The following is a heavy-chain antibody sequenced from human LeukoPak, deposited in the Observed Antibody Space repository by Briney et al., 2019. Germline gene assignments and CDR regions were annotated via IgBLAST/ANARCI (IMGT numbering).Heavy chain of an antibody. CDR2: IYTSGST. CDR1: GGSISSGSYY. Sequence: SQTLSLTCTVSGGSISSGSYYWSWIRQPAGKGLEWIGRIYTSGSTNYNPSLKSRVTISVDTSKNQFSLKLSSVTAADTAVYYCAVGIAAAGRGWFDPWGQGTLVTVSS. V-gene: IGHV4-61*02. D-gene: IGHD6-13*01. CDR3: AVGIAAAGRGWFDP. J-gene: IGHJ5*02.